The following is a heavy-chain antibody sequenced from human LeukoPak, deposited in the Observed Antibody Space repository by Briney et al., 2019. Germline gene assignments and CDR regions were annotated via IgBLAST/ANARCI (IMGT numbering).Heavy chain of an antibody. D-gene: IGHD3-22*01. CDR3: ARGYYDSSGYYGFDY. J-gene: IGHJ4*02. V-gene: IGHV3-66*02. CDR2: IYSGGST. Sequence: SGGSLRLYCAASGFTVSSNYMSWVRQAPGKGLEWVSVIYSGGSTYYADSVKGRFTISRDNSKDTLYLQMNSLRAEDTAVYYCARGYYDSSGYYGFDYWGQGTLVTVSS. CDR1: GFTVSSNY.